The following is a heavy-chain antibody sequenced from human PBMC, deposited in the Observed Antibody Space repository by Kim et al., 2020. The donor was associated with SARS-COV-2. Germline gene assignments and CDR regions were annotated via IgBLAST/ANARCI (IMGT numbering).Heavy chain of an antibody. CDR1: GGSFSGYY. CDR3: ARGLGVRGVMAY. Sequence: SETLSLTCAVYGGSFSGYYWSWIRQPPGKGLEWIGEINHSGSTNYNPSLKSRVTISVDTSKNQFSLKLSSVTAADTAVYYCARGLGVRGVMAYWGQGTLVTVSS. CDR2: INHSGST. V-gene: IGHV4-34*01. D-gene: IGHD3-10*01. J-gene: IGHJ4*02.